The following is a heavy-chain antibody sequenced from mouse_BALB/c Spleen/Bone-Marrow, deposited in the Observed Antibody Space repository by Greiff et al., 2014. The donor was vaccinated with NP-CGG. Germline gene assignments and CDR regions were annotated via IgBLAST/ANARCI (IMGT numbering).Heavy chain of an antibody. Sequence: EVQRVESGGGLVKPGGSLKLSCAASGFTFSTYAMSWARQTPEKRLEWVATINSGGTYIYYADSVKGRFTISRDNAKNTLYLQMSSLRSEDTAMFYCARPRMITTYFDVWGAGTTVTVSS. J-gene: IGHJ1*01. V-gene: IGHV5-9-3*01. CDR3: ARPRMITTYFDV. CDR1: GFTFSTYA. D-gene: IGHD2-4*01. CDR2: INSGGTYI.